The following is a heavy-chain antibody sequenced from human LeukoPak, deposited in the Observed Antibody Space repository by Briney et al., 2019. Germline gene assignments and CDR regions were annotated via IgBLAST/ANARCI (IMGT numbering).Heavy chain of an antibody. CDR1: AGSITSGGHY. V-gene: IGHV4-31*03. J-gene: IGHJ4*02. CDR2: MYHSGSP. Sequence: SQTLSLTCTVSAGSITSGGHYWTWIRQHPGKGLEWIGYMYHSGSPYYNPSLKSRVTMSVDRSKNQFSLRLTSVTAADTAVYFCARGYNWNDPFDYWGQGTLVTVSS. CDR3: ARGYNWNDPFDY. D-gene: IGHD1-1*01.